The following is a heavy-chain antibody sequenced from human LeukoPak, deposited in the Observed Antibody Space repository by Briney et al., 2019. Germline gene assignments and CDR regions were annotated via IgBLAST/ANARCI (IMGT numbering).Heavy chain of an antibody. CDR3: ARLSTTSNYYYGMDV. J-gene: IGHJ6*02. CDR1: GGSISSYY. V-gene: IGHV4-59*12. Sequence: SETLSLTCTVSGGSISSYYWSWIRQPPGKGLEGIGYIYYSGSTNYNPSLKSRVTISVDTSKTPFSLKLSSVTAADTAVYYCARLSTTSNYYYGMDVWGQGTTVTVSS. CDR2: IYYSGST. D-gene: IGHD4-17*01.